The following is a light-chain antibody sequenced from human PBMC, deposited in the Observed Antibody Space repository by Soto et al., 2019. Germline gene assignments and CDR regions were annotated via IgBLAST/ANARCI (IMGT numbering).Light chain of an antibody. CDR3: QQYNSSPWT. V-gene: IGKV1-5*03. CDR1: QSISTW. CDR2: KVS. Sequence: DIQMTQSPSTLSASVGDRVTITCRASQSISTWLAWYQQKPGKAPNLLIYKVSRLESGVPSRFSGSGSGTEFTLTISSLQPDDFATYYCQQYNSSPWTFGQGTKVDIK. J-gene: IGKJ1*01.